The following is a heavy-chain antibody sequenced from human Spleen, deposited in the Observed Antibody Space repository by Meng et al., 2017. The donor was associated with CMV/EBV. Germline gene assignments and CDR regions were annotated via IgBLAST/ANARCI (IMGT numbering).Heavy chain of an antibody. V-gene: IGHV1-69*05. CDR2: IIPIFGTA. Sequence: SVKVSCKASGGTFSSYAISWVRQAPGQGLEWMGGIIPIFGTANYAQQFQGRVTITTDESTSTAYMELSSLRSEDTAVYYCARGDCSSTSCLVYYYYYGMDVWGQGTTVTVSS. D-gene: IGHD2-2*01. J-gene: IGHJ6*02. CDR3: ARGDCSSTSCLVYYYYYGMDV. CDR1: GGTFSSYA.